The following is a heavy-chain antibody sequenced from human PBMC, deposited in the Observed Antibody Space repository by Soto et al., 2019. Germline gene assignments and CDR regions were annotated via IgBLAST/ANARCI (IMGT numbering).Heavy chain of an antibody. CDR3: ARVGAGDGWFDP. J-gene: IGHJ5*02. CDR1: GGAFSSYA. D-gene: IGHD7-27*01. Sequence: SVKVSCKASGGAFSSYAISWGRQAPGQGLEWMGGIIPIFGTANYAQKFQGRVTITADESTSTAYMELSSLRSEDTAVYYCARVGAGDGWFDPWGQGTLVTVSS. V-gene: IGHV1-69*13. CDR2: IIPIFGTA.